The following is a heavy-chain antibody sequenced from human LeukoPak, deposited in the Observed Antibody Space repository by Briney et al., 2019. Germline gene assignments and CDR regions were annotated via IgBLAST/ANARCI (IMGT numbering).Heavy chain of an antibody. CDR1: GFTFTNYY. J-gene: IGHJ4*02. V-gene: IGHV1-46*01. D-gene: IGHD3-22*01. Sequence: GASVKVSCKASGFTFTNYYMHWVRQAPGQGLEWMGLINPSGSSTNYAQKFRGRVTMTRDTSMTTVYMELSSLRSEDTAVYYCARDHSQYYYDSSGYVDYWGQGTLVTVSS. CDR2: INPSGSST. CDR3: ARDHSQYYYDSSGYVDY.